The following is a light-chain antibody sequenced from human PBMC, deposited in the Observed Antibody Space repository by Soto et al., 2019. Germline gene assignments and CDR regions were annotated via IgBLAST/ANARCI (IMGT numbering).Light chain of an antibody. CDR1: HSVSSS. CDR2: GAS. Sequence: EVVMTQSPATLSVSPGERATLSCRASHSVSSSLAWYQQKPGQAPRLLISGASTRAAGIPARFSGSGSGTEFTLTISSLEPEDFAVYYCQQRRSWQVTFGQGTRLEIK. CDR3: QQRRSWQVT. J-gene: IGKJ5*01. V-gene: IGKV3-15*01.